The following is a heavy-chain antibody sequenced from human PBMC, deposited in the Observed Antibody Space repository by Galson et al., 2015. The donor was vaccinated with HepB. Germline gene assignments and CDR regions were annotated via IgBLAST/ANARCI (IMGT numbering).Heavy chain of an antibody. CDR2: ISAYNGNT. V-gene: IGHV1-18*01. D-gene: IGHD3-9*01. Sequence: SVKVSCKASGYTFTSYGISWVRQAPGQGLEWMGWISAYNGNTNYAQKLQGRVTMTTDESTSTAYMELSSLRSEDTAVYYCARATYFDWLLYFDYWGQGTLVTVSS. J-gene: IGHJ4*02. CDR3: ARATYFDWLLYFDY. CDR1: GYTFTSYG.